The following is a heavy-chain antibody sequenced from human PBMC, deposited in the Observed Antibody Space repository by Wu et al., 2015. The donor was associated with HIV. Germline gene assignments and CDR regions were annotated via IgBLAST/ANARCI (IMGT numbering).Heavy chain of an antibody. J-gene: IGHJ4*02. CDR3: ARADYFGSGAYFRTLDS. Sequence: QVQLVQSGAEMKKPGAPVKVSCKASGYSFTAYYIHWVRHVPGQGLEWMGWINPYSGATKYAQNFEGRVSMTRDTSISTVYMDLPKLRSDDTALYYCARADYFGSGAYFRTLDSWGRGTLVTVSS. CDR2: INPYSGAT. D-gene: IGHD3-10*01. V-gene: IGHV1-2*02. CDR1: GYSFTAYY.